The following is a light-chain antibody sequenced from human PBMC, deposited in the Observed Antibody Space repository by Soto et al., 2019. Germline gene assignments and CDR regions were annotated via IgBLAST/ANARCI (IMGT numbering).Light chain of an antibody. Sequence: EIVLTQSPATLSLSPGERATLSCRASQSVGSFLAWYQQKSGQAPRLLIYDASNRAPGIPARFSGSASGTDFTLTISSLEPEDFAVYYCQHRNNWLGTFGPGTKVDIK. CDR3: QHRNNWLGT. CDR1: QSVGSF. V-gene: IGKV3-11*01. J-gene: IGKJ3*01. CDR2: DAS.